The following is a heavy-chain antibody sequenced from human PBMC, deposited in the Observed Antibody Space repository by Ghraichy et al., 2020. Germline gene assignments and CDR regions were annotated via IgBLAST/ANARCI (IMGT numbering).Heavy chain of an antibody. Sequence: GSLRLSCAASGFTFSSYAMSWVRQAPGKGLEWVSAISGSGGSTYYADSVKGRFTISRDNSKNTLYLQMNSLRAEDTAVYYCAAGYSSGWYPYYFDYWGQGTLVTVSS. D-gene: IGHD6-19*01. CDR2: ISGSGGST. J-gene: IGHJ4*02. CDR3: AAGYSSGWYPYYFDY. V-gene: IGHV3-23*01. CDR1: GFTFSSYA.